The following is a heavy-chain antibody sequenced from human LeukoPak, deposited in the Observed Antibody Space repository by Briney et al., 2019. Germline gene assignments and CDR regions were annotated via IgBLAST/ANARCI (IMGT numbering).Heavy chain of an antibody. J-gene: IGHJ4*02. D-gene: IGHD1-14*01. CDR2: ISYDGGNK. CDR3: ARMTGGLDS. V-gene: IGHV3-30-3*01. Sequence: PGRSLRLSCAASGFTFSSYVMNWVRQAPGKGLEWGAVISYDGGNKYYADSVKGRFTISRDNSKNTLYLQMNSLRTEDTAVYYCARMTGGLDSWGQGTLVTVSS. CDR1: GFTFSSYV.